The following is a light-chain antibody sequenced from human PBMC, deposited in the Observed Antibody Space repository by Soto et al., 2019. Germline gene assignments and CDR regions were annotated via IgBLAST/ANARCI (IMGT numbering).Light chain of an antibody. CDR1: QNINNY. CDR2: AAS. CDR3: QQGFSTPIT. Sequence: DIQMTQSPSSLSASVGDAITITCRAGQNINNYLNWYRQSPGKAPKLPIYAASSLQSGVPSRFTGSRSGADFTLPISSLQPEDSATYYCQQGFSTPITFGQGTRLEIK. V-gene: IGKV1-39*01. J-gene: IGKJ5*01.